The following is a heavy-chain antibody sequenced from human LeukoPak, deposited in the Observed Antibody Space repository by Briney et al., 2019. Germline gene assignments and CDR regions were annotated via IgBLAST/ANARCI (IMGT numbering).Heavy chain of an antibody. J-gene: IGHJ4*02. D-gene: IGHD3-22*01. CDR1: GFTVSSNY. CDR3: ARHPNYYDSSGYYLDY. CDR2: IYSGGST. Sequence: GGSLRLSCAASGFTVSSNYMSWVRQAPGKGLEWVSVIYSGGSTYYADSVKGRFTISRDNSKNTLYLQMNSLRAEDTAVYYCARHPNYYDSSGYYLDYWGQGTLVTVSS. V-gene: IGHV3-66*04.